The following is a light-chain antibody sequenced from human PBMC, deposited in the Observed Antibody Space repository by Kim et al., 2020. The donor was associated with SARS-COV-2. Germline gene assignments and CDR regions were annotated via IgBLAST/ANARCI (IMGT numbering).Light chain of an antibody. J-gene: IGKJ1*01. V-gene: IGKV1-39*01. CDR2: AAS. Sequence: SVGDRVTIPCRASQSISSYLNWYQQRPGKAPKLLIYAASTLHSGVPSRFTGSGSGTDFTLTISSLQPEDFATYYCQQSYTFPTWTFGQGTKVDIK. CDR3: QQSYTFPTWT. CDR1: QSISSY.